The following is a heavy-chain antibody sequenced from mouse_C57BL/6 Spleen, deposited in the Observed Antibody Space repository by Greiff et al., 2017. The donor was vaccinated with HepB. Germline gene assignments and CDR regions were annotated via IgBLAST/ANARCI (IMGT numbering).Heavy chain of an antibody. CDR3: ARRDWDGGLAY. V-gene: IGHV1-52*01. Sequence: VQLQQPGAELVRPGSSVKLSCKASGYTFTSYWMHWVKQRPIQGLEWIGNIDPSDSETHYNQKFKDKATLTVDKSSSTAYMQLSSLTSEDSAVYYCARRDWDGGLAYWGQGTLVTVSA. D-gene: IGHD4-1*01. CDR1: GYTFTSYW. CDR2: IDPSDSET. J-gene: IGHJ3*01.